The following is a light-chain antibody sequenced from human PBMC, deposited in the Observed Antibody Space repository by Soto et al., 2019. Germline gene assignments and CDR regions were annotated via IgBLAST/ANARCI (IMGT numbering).Light chain of an antibody. CDR3: HQYNRWPPFST. CDR1: QSIATN. J-gene: IGKJ3*01. V-gene: IGKV3D-15*01. Sequence: EIVMTQSPALLSLSPGQTATLSCRASQSIATNLAWYQQSPGQAPRLLIYGASTRATDVPARFSGIVSGTEFIPSITRLQSEDFAFYYCHQYNRWPPFSTCGRGTTQDL. CDR2: GAS.